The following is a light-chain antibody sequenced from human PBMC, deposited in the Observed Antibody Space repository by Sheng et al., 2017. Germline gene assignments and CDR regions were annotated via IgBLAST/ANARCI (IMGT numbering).Light chain of an antibody. V-gene: IGKV1-27*01. Sequence: DIQMTQSPSSLSASVGDRVTITCRASQGIFDYLAWYQQKPGKVPKILIYAASTLQSGVPSRFSGSGSGTDFTLTISSLQPEDVATYFCQNYHSAPFTFGGGTKVEIK. CDR3: QNYHSAPFT. J-gene: IGKJ4*01. CDR2: AAS. CDR1: QGIFDY.